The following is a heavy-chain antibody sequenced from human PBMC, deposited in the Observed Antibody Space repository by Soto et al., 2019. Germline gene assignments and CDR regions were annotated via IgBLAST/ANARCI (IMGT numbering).Heavy chain of an antibody. CDR2: INAYNGNT. CDR1: GYTFTSYG. Sequence: QVQLVQSGAEVKKPGASVKVSCKASGYTFTSYGISWVRQAPGQGLEWMGWINAYNGNTNYAQKLQGRVTSTTATCPSTAYMELRSLRCDERAVYYCAGGLPPFGPWGQGTLVTVSS. CDR3: AGGLPPFGP. J-gene: IGHJ5*02. V-gene: IGHV1-18*01.